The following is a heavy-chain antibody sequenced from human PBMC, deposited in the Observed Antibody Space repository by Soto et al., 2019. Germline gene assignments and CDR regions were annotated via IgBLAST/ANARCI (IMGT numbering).Heavy chain of an antibody. Sequence: EVQLVESGGGLVQPGRSLRLSCAASGFTFDDYAMHWVRQAPGKGLEWVSGISWNSGSIGYADSVKGRFTISIDNAKNCLYLQMNSLRAEDTALYYCAKSAIFGVVSPYYFDYWGQGTLLTVSS. CDR2: ISWNSGSI. CDR1: GFTFDDYA. J-gene: IGHJ4*02. V-gene: IGHV3-9*01. D-gene: IGHD3-3*01. CDR3: AKSAIFGVVSPYYFDY.